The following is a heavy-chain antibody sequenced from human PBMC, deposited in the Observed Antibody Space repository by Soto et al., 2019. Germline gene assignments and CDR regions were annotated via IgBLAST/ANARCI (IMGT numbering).Heavy chain of an antibody. CDR2: IKSKTDGGTT. J-gene: IGHJ4*02. CDR1: GFTFSNAW. Sequence: EVQLVESGGGLVKPGGSLRLSCAASGFTFSNAWMSWVRQAPGKGLEWVGRIKSKTDGGTTDYAAPVKGRFTISRDDSKNTLYLQMNSLKTEDTAVYYCTTDYRYYCSSTSCYGGVPGSPYWGQGTLVTVSS. D-gene: IGHD2-2*01. CDR3: TTDYRYYCSSTSCYGGVPGSPY. V-gene: IGHV3-15*01.